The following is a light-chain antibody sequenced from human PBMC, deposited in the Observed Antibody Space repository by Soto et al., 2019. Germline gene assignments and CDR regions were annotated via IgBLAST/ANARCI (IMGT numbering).Light chain of an antibody. V-gene: IGKV1-5*01. CDR3: QQYNTYPRT. J-gene: IGKJ1*01. Sequence: IQITQSPSSLSASVGDRVTITWRGIQSISNWLALYQQKPWEGPKLLIYEASSLESGVPSRFSGGGSGTEFTLTISSLQPGDFATYYCQQYNTYPRTFGQGTKVDIK. CDR2: EAS. CDR1: QSISNW.